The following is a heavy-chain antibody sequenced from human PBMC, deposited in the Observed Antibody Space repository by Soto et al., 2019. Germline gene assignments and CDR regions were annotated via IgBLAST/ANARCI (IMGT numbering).Heavy chain of an antibody. V-gene: IGHV3-48*02. D-gene: IGHD6-19*01. Sequence: EVQLVESGGALVQRGGSLTLSCAASGFRFSIYSMNWVRQAPGKGLEWSAYITSDTKTIKYAESVKGRFTSSRDNAKNSVYLQMDNLSDEDTAVYYCARSVEGHFAYWGQGTVVTVSS. J-gene: IGHJ4*02. CDR2: ITSDTKTI. CDR3: ARSVEGHFAY. CDR1: GFRFSIYS.